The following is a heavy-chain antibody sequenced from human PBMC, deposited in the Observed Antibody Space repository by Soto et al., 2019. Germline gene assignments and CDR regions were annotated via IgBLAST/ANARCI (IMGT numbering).Heavy chain of an antibody. J-gene: IGHJ6*02. V-gene: IGHV1-69*02. CDR2: IIPILGIA. Sequence: QVQLVQSGAEVKKPGSSVKVSCKASGGTFSSYTISWVRQAPGQGHEWMGRIIPILGIANYAQKFQGRVTITADTSTSPAYMELSSLRYEDTAVYYCARAEYFDSYGMDVWGQGTTVTVSS. D-gene: IGHD3-9*01. CDR3: ARAEYFDSYGMDV. CDR1: GGTFSSYT.